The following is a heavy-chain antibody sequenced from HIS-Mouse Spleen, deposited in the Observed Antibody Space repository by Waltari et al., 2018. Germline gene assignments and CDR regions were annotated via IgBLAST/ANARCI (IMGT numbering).Heavy chain of an antibody. CDR3: AKDRQWLVRIYFDY. CDR1: GFTLSSSA. J-gene: IGHJ4*02. D-gene: IGHD6-19*01. Sequence: EVQLLESGGGLVQPGGSLRLSCAASGFTLSSSAMSWVRQAPGKGLEWVSAISGSGGSTYYADSVKGRFTISRDNSKNTLYLQMNSLRAEDTAVYYCAKDRQWLVRIYFDYWGQGTLVTVSS. CDR2: ISGSGGST. V-gene: IGHV3-23*01.